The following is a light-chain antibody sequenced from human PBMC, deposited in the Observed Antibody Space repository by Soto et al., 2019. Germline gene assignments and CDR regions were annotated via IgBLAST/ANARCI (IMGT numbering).Light chain of an antibody. CDR3: RQYGSSPSYT. V-gene: IGKV3-20*01. CDR2: GAS. J-gene: IGKJ2*01. CDR1: QSVSSSSY. Sequence: EIVLTQSPGTLSLSPGERATLSCRASQSVSSSSYLAWYQQKPGQAPRLLIYGASSRATGIPDRFSGSGSATDFTLTISRLEPEDFAVYYCRQYGSSPSYTFGHGTKLEF.